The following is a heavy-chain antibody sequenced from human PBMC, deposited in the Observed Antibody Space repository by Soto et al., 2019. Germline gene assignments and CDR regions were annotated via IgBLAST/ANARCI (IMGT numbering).Heavy chain of an antibody. CDR1: GYTFTSYG. V-gene: IGHV1-18*01. J-gene: IGHJ5*02. Sequence: GASVKVSCKASGYTFTSYGISWVRQAPGQGLEWMGWISAYNGNTNYAQKLQGRVTMTTDTSTSTAYMELSSLRSEDTAVYYCAREGVRWYHSCWFDPWGQGTLVTVSS. CDR2: ISAYNGNT. CDR3: AREGVRWYHSCWFDP. D-gene: IGHD6-13*01.